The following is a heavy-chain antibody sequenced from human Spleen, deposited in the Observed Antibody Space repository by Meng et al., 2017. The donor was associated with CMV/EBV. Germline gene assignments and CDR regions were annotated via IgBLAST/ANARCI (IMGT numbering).Heavy chain of an antibody. V-gene: IGHV3-23*01. CDR3: ARDRWRIYGMDV. CDR1: GFTFSSYA. J-gene: IGHJ6*02. CDR2: VTGSGGTT. Sequence: GESLKISCAASGFTFSSYAMSWVRQAPGKGLEWVSSVTGSGGTTYYADSVKGRFSISRDNAKNSLYLQMNSLRAEDTAVYYCARDRWRIYGMDVWGQGTTVTVSS. D-gene: IGHD6-13*01.